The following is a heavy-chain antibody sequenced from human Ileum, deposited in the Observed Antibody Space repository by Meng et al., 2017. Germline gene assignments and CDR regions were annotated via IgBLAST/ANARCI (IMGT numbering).Heavy chain of an antibody. Sequence: GESLKISCAASGLAFSSYWMHWVRQAPGKGLVWVSRINPDGDSPSYADSVKGRFTTSRDNAKSTLYLQMSSLGAEDTAVYYCATFKYSISALDYWGQGAQVTVSS. CDR1: GLAFSSYW. D-gene: IGHD3-3*02. J-gene: IGHJ4*02. CDR3: ATFKYSISALDY. V-gene: IGHV3-74*01. CDR2: INPDGDSP.